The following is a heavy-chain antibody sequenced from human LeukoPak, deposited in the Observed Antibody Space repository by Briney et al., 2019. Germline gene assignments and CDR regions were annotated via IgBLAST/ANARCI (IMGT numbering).Heavy chain of an antibody. CDR1: GFTFSSYA. V-gene: IGHV3-30-3*01. D-gene: IGHD3-22*01. Sequence: GGSLRLSCAASGFTFSSYAMHWVRQAPGKGREWVAVISYDGSNKYYADSVRGRFTISRDNSKNTLYLQMNSLRAEDTAVYYCARSGMNYDSSGYYYFDYWGQGTLVTVSS. CDR2: ISYDGSNK. J-gene: IGHJ4*02. CDR3: ARSGMNYDSSGYYYFDY.